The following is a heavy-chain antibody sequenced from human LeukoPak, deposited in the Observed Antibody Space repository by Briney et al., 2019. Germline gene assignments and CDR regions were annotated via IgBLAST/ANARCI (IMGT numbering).Heavy chain of an antibody. CDR1: GYTFTNYA. J-gene: IGHJ4*02. CDR2: INAGNGNT. D-gene: IGHD5-12*01. V-gene: IGHV1-3*03. CDR3: ARDQRGHSGYDHSDFDY. Sequence: ASVKVSCKASGYTFTNYAMHWVRQAPGQRLEWMGWINAGNGNTKYSQEFQGRVTIARDTSASTAYMELSSLRSEDMAVYYCARDQRGHSGYDHSDFDYWGQGTLVTVSS.